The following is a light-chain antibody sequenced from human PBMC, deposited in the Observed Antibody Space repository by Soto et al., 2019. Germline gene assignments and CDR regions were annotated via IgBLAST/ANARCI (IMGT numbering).Light chain of an antibody. CDR1: QGIRND. J-gene: IGKJ4*01. Sequence: IQLIQSPSFLSASVGDRVTITCRASQGIRNDLGWFQQKPGKAPKLLIYAASNLQSGVPSRFSGSGSGTDFTLTISSLQPEDFATYYCLQDFNYPLTFGGGTKVDIK. V-gene: IGKV1-6*01. CDR3: LQDFNYPLT. CDR2: AAS.